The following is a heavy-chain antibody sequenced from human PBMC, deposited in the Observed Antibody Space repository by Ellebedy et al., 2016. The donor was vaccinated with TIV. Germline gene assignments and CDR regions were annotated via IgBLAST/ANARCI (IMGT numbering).Heavy chain of an antibody. CDR1: GFTISDHY. D-gene: IGHD2-2*01. CDR3: ARDRGQVVPAAMQFNP. CDR2: ISGSGDTK. Sequence: GGSLRLSXVASGFTISDHYMTWVRQAPGKGLEWVSHISGSGDTKYYADSVKGRFIISRDNAKNSLYLQMNSLRAEDTAVYYCARDRGQVVPAAMQFNPWGQGTRVIVSS. V-gene: IGHV3-11*04. J-gene: IGHJ5*02.